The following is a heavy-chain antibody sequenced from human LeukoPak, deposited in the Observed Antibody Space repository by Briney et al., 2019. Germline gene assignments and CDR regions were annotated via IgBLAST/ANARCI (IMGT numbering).Heavy chain of an antibody. V-gene: IGHV3-48*01. CDR3: ARRSGIAVAGAFDY. D-gene: IGHD6-19*01. CDR1: GFTFSNYS. J-gene: IGHJ4*02. Sequence: GGSLRLSCAASGFTFSNYSMNWVRQAPGKGLEWLSYISSGSRTTYYADSVKGRFTISRDNSKNTLYLQMNSLRAEDTAVYYCARRSGIAVAGAFDYWGQGTLVTVSS. CDR2: ISSGSRTT.